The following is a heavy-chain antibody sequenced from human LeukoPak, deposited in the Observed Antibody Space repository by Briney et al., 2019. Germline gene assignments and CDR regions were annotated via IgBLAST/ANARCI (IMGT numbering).Heavy chain of an antibody. J-gene: IGHJ4*02. CDR3: AKDISQGYTAGSIEQDY. CDR1: GFTFSSYA. V-gene: IGHV3-23*01. CDR2: ISNTDGST. Sequence: GGSLRLSCAASGFTFSSYAMSWVRQAPGKGLEWVSAISNTDGSTYYADSMKGRFTISRDNSKNTLYLQMNSLGAEDTAVYYCAKDISQGYTAGSIEQDYWGQGTLVTVSS. D-gene: IGHD5-18*01.